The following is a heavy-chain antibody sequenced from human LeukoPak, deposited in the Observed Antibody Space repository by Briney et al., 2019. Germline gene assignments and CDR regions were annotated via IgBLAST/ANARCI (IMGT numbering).Heavy chain of an antibody. Sequence: PGGSLRLSCAASGLTFCNAWMSWVRQAPGKGLGWVGRIKSKNDGGTTDYAAPVKGRFTISRDDSKNTLYLQMNSLKTEDTAVYYCTTGSWGGSGSYDYWGQGTLVTVSS. V-gene: IGHV3-15*01. CDR3: TTGSWGGSGSYDY. J-gene: IGHJ4*02. CDR2: IKSKNDGGTT. CDR1: GLTFCNAW. D-gene: IGHD3-10*01.